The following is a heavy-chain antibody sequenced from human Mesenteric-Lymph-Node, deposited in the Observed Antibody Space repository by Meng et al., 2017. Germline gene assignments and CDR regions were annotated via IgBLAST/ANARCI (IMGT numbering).Heavy chain of an antibody. CDR1: GFTFSSYS. Sequence: GESLKISCVASGFTFSSYSMHWVRQAPGKGLEWVSVMTYDESYKFYADSVKGRFTISRDNSKNTLYLQMNSLRVEDTAVYYCARDVPRGAADNGDAFDVWGQGTMVTVSS. D-gene: IGHD6-13*01. CDR3: ARDVPRGAADNGDAFDV. V-gene: IGHV3-30*04. J-gene: IGHJ3*01. CDR2: MTYDESYK.